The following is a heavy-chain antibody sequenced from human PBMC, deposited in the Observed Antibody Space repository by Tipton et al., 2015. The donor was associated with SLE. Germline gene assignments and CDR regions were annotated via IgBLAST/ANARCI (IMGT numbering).Heavy chain of an antibody. CDR3: ARDPGNDQDYWYFDL. CDR1: GGSISSYY. CDR2: IYYSGST. Sequence: TLSLTCTVSGGSISSYYWSWIRQPPGKGLEWIGYIYYSGSTNYNPSLKSRVTISVDTSKNQFSLKLSSVTAADTAVYYCARDPGNDQDYWYFDLWGHGTLVTVSS. J-gene: IGHJ2*01. D-gene: IGHD3-10*01. V-gene: IGHV4-59*01.